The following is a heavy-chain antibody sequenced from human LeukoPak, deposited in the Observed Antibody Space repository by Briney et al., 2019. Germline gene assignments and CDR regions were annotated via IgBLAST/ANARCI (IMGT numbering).Heavy chain of an antibody. CDR1: GFSLSIYD. Sequence: GGSLRLSCAASGFSLSIYDMVWVRQAPGKGLEWIASTGLSSSYIGYADSVKGRFTISRDNGENSVYLQMNSLRAEDTAVYFCARERSYCSGATCPLDLWGQGTLVTVSS. CDR3: ARERSYCSGATCPLDL. CDR2: TGLSSSYI. V-gene: IGHV3-21*01. J-gene: IGHJ5*02. D-gene: IGHD2-15*01.